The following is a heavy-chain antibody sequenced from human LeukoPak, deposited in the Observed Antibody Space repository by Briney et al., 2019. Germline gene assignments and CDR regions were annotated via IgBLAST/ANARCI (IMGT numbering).Heavy chain of an antibody. D-gene: IGHD2-21*01. CDR1: GFTFSDYN. CDR3: ARVSIGEAAFDI. V-gene: IGHV3-11*04. CDR2: ISRSGSTK. Sequence: GSLRLSCAASGFTFSDYNMRWIRQAPGKGLEWVSSISRSGSTKYYADSVKGRFTISRDNAKNSLFLQMNSLRAEDTAVYYCARVSIGEAAFDIWGQGTMVTVSS. J-gene: IGHJ3*02.